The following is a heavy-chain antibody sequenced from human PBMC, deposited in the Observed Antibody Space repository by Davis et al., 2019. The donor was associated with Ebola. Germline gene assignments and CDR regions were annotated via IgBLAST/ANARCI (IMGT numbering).Heavy chain of an antibody. J-gene: IGHJ4*02. CDR3: AKAHNDFWSGYYAPGGDY. D-gene: IGHD3-3*01. Sequence: PGGSLRLSCAASGFTFSSYAMSWVRQAPGKGLEWVSAISGSGGSTYYADSVKGRFTISRDNSKNTLYLQMNSLIAEDTAVYYCAKAHNDFWSGYYAPGGDYWGQGTLVTVSS. V-gene: IGHV3-23*01. CDR1: GFTFSSYA. CDR2: ISGSGGST.